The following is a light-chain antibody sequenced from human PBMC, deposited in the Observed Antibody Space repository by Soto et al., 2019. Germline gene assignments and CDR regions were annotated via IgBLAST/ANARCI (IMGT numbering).Light chain of an antibody. CDR1: QSISNW. J-gene: IGKJ2*03. Sequence: DIQMTQSPSTLSASVGDRVTVTCRASQSISNWLAWYQQKPGKAPKLLIYDACSLESGVPSRCSGSGSGTEFTLTISSLQPDDFATYYCQQYNSYSRFGQGTKLEIK. CDR2: DAC. CDR3: QQYNSYSR. V-gene: IGKV1-5*01.